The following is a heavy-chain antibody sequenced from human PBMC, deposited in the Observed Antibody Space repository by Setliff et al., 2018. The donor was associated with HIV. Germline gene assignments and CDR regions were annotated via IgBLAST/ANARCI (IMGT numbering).Heavy chain of an antibody. CDR3: ARGSNPDSSSWYVISGSFDY. D-gene: IGHD6-13*01. V-gene: IGHV4-38-2*01. CDR1: GYSISSGYY. J-gene: IGHJ4*02. Sequence: SETLSLTCAVSGYSISSGYYWGWIRQPPGKGLEWIGSIYHSGSTYYNPSLKSRVTIPVDTSKNQFSLKLSSVTAADTAVYYCARGSNPDSSSWYVISGSFDYWGQGILVTVSS. CDR2: IYHSGST.